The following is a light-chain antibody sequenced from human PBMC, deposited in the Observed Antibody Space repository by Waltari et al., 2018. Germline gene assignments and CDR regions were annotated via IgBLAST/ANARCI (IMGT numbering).Light chain of an antibody. CDR3: QQYLTSSWT. CDR2: GAS. CDR1: QSVLYSSNNKNY. V-gene: IGKV4-1*01. Sequence: DIVMTQSPDSLAVSLGERATFNCKSSQSVLYSSNNKNYLAWYQQKPGQPPKLLIYGASARESGVPGRFRGSGSGTDFTLTISSLQAEDVAVYYCQQYLTSSWTFGQGTKVEIK. J-gene: IGKJ1*01.